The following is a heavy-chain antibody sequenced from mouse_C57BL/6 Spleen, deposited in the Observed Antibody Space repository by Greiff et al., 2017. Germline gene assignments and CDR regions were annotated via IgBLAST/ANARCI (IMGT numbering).Heavy chain of an antibody. D-gene: IGHD4-1*01. CDR2: IDPSDSYT. CDR3: ARRKLDFDY. V-gene: IGHV1-69*01. CDR1: GYTFTSYW. Sequence: QVQLQQPGAELVMPGASVKLSCKASGYTFTSYWMHWVKQRPGQGLEWIGEIDPSDSYTNYNQKFKGKSTLTVDKSSSTAYMQLSSLTSEDSAVYYCARRKLDFDYWCQGTTLTVSS. J-gene: IGHJ2*01.